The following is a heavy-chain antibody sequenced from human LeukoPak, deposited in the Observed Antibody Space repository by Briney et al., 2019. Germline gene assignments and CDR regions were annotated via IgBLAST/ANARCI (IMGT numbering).Heavy chain of an antibody. Sequence: GGSLRLSCAASGFIFTDYGMHWVRQAPGKGLEWLTFIRYDGSDKYYADSVKGRFTISRDNSKNTLYLQMNSLTSEDTAVYYCARDAYCTSTSCYTFGAFDIWGQGTMVTVSS. J-gene: IGHJ3*02. CDR3: ARDAYCTSTSCYTFGAFDI. V-gene: IGHV3-30*02. D-gene: IGHD2-2*02. CDR1: GFIFTDYG. CDR2: IRYDGSDK.